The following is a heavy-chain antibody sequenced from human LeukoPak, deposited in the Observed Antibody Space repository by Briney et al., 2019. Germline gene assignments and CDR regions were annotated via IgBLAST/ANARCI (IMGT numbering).Heavy chain of an antibody. D-gene: IGHD1-26*01. J-gene: IGHJ3*02. V-gene: IGHV4-59*01. CDR3: ARDFSDWMGAFDI. CDR1: GGSISSYY. Sequence: SETLSLTCTVSGGSISSYYWSWIRQPPGKGLEWIGYIYYSGSTTYNPSLKSRVTISVDASKNQFSLKLSSVTAADTAVYYCARDFSDWMGAFDIWGQGTMVTVSS. CDR2: IYYSGST.